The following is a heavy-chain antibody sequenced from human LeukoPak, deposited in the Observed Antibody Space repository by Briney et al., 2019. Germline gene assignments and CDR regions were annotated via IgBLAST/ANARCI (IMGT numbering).Heavy chain of an antibody. CDR2: ISSSSSYI. CDR1: GFTFSSYS. CDR3: ARVRVQLWLAPDY. D-gene: IGHD5-18*01. Sequence: GGSLRPSCAASGFTFSSYSMNWVRQAPGKGLEWVSFISSSSSYIYYADSVKGRFTISRDNAKNSLYLQMNSLRAEDTAVYYCARVRVQLWLAPDYWGQGTLVTVSS. V-gene: IGHV3-21*01. J-gene: IGHJ4*02.